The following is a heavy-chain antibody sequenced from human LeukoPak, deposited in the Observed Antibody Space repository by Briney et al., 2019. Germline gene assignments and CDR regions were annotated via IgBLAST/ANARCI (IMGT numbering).Heavy chain of an antibody. CDR3: AREFHYYFESSGPLEY. Sequence: PGGSLRLSCAASGFTFSNYGMHWVRQAPGKGLXXXXXXWYDGNNKYYADSVKGRFTISRDNSKNTLYLQMNSLRAEDTAVYYCAREFHYYFESSGPLEYWGQGTLVSVSS. V-gene: IGHV3-33*01. CDR1: GFTFSNYG. CDR2: XWYDGNNK. J-gene: IGHJ4*02. D-gene: IGHD3-22*01.